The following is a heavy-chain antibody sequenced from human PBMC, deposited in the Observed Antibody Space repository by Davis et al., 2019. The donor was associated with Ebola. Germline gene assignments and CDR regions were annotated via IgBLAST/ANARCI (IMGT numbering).Heavy chain of an antibody. CDR2: IIAIFGTA. Sequence: SSVTVSCMASGGTFSSYAISWVRQAPGQGLEWMGGIIAIFGTANYAQKFQGRVTITADESTSTAYMELSSLRSEDTAVYYCARPTNRESIYYYYGMDVWGQGTTVTVSS. CDR1: GGTFSSYA. V-gene: IGHV1-69*13. D-gene: IGHD3-10*01. CDR3: ARPTNRESIYYYYGMDV. J-gene: IGHJ6*02.